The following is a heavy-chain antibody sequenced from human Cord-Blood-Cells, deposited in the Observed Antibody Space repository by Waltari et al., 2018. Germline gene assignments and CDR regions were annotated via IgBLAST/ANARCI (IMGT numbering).Heavy chain of an antibody. CDR3: ARARSSGYYYFDY. CDR2: IYHSGST. D-gene: IGHD3-22*01. CDR1: GYSISSGYY. J-gene: IGHJ4*02. V-gene: IGHV4-38-2*01. Sequence: QVQLQESGPGLVKPSETLSLTCAVSGYSISSGYYWGWIRQPPGKGLEWMGSIYHSGSTYYNPSLKSRVTISVDTSKNQFSLKLSSVTAADTAVYYCARARSSGYYYFDYWGQGTLVTVSS.